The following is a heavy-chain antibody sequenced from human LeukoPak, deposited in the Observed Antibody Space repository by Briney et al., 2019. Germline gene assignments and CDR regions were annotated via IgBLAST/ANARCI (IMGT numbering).Heavy chain of an antibody. Sequence: ASVKVSCKASGYTFTGYYMHWVRQAPGQGLEWMGMINPSDDATNYAKKFQGRVTMTRDTSISTAYMELSRLRSDDTAVYYCARDRYSYGFSPIGNWGQGTLVTVSS. V-gene: IGHV1-2*02. CDR1: GYTFTGYY. J-gene: IGHJ4*02. CDR3: ARDRYSYGFSPIGN. CDR2: INPSDDAT. D-gene: IGHD5-18*01.